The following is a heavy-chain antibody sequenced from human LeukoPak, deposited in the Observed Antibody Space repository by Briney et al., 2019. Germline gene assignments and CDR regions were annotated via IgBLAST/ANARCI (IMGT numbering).Heavy chain of an antibody. Sequence: GGSLRLSCAASGFTFSSYTMNWVRQAPGKGLEWVSSIISSSSFIYYADSVKGRFTISRDNAKNSLYLQMNSLRAEDTAVYYCARDFGGYCSSSSCYLGFLDYWGQGTLVTVSS. V-gene: IGHV3-21*03. J-gene: IGHJ4*02. CDR2: IISSSSFI. CDR1: GFTFSSYT. CDR3: ARDFGGYCSSSSCYLGFLDY. D-gene: IGHD2-2*01.